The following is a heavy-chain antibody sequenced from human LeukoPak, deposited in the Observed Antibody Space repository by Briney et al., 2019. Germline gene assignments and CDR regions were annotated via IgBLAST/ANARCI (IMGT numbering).Heavy chain of an antibody. D-gene: IGHD6-19*01. Sequence: PARSLRLYCAAPGFTFSNYAMSCLRQAPAKAVQSVPSISDSGTITYHAGSVKGRFTISRDNSKNTLYLQMNSRRVEDTAVYWCARGSVAGHKWFDSWGQGTLVIVSS. CDR2: ISDSGTIT. J-gene: IGHJ5*01. CDR3: ARGSVAGHKWFDS. CDR1: GFTFSNYA. V-gene: IGHV3-23*01.